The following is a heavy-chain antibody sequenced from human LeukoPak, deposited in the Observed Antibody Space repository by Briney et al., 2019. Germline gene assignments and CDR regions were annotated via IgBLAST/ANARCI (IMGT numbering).Heavy chain of an antibody. CDR1: GGSFSGYY. D-gene: IGHD2-2*01. CDR2: INHSGST. V-gene: IGHV4-34*01. Sequence: PSETLSLTCAVYGGSFSGYYWSWIRQPPGKGLEWIGEINHSGSTNYNPSLESRVTISVDTSKNQFSLKLSSVTAADTAVYYCARGVVVVPAASAYMDVWGKGTTVTVSS. CDR3: ARGVVVVPAASAYMDV. J-gene: IGHJ6*03.